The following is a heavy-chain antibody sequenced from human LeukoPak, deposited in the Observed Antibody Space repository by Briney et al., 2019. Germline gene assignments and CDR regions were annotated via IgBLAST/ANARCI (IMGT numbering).Heavy chain of an antibody. CDR1: GFTFSTYA. V-gene: IGHV3-23*01. J-gene: IGHJ4*02. CDR3: AKETLFGVAWHFDF. Sequence: RPGGSLRLSCAASGFTFSTYAISWVRQAPGKGLEWVSTITGSGDITYYADSVKGRFTISRDNSKDTLSLQMNSLRAEDTAVYYCAKETLFGVAWHFDFWGQGTLVTVSS. D-gene: IGHD3-3*01. CDR2: ITGSGDIT.